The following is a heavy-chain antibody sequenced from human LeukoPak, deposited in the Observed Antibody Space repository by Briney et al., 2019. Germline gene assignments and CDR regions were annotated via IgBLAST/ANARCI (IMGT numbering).Heavy chain of an antibody. V-gene: IGHV4-34*01. CDR1: GGSFSGYY. CDR3: ARSLAAAGLTYYFDY. Sequence: TSEALSLTCAVYGGSFSGYYWSWIRQPPGKGLEWIGEINHSGSTNYNPSLKSRVTISVDTSKNQFSLKLSSVTAADTAVYYCARSLAAAGLTYYFDYWGQGTLVTVSS. D-gene: IGHD6-13*01. J-gene: IGHJ4*02. CDR2: INHSGST.